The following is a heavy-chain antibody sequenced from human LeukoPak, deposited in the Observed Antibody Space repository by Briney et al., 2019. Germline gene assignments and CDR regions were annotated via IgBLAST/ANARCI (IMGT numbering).Heavy chain of an antibody. CDR1: GGSVSNSSYY. CDR2: IYFPGTT. D-gene: IGHD2/OR15-2a*01. CDR3: ARCGTNNRGYHYMDD. J-gene: IGHJ6*03. Sequence: SETLSLTCTVSGGSVSNSSYYWGWIRQPPGKGLEWIGSIYFPGTTYYNPSLKSRVTISIDTSKNQFSLNVSSVTAADSALYYCARCGTNNRGYHYMDDWGKGTTVTVSS. V-gene: IGHV4-39*07.